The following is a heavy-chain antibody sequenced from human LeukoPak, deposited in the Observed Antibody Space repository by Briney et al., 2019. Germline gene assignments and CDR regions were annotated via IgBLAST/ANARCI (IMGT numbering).Heavy chain of an antibody. Sequence: SETLSLTSSVSGASITTYYWSWIRQSPAKGLEWLGYIYYNGGTNYNPSLKSRVAISIDASKNQFSLRLTSVTAADTAVYYCARDNPANYFDPWGQGTLVTVSS. J-gene: IGHJ5*02. V-gene: IGHV4-59*01. CDR1: GASITTYY. D-gene: IGHD4/OR15-4a*01. CDR2: IYYNGGT. CDR3: ARDNPANYFDP.